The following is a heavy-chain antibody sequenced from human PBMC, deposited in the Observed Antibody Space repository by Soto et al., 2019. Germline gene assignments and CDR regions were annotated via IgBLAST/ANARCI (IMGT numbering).Heavy chain of an antibody. V-gene: IGHV3-11*01. D-gene: IGHD2-15*01. CDR2: ISRSGKTI. J-gene: IGHJ4*02. CDR3: ARASGGVVASPGWVDY. Sequence: QVQLVESGGGLVKPGGSQKISCAVSGFNFSDYYMSWIRQAPGKGLEWVSYISRSGKTIYYADSVKGRFTISRDNAKKSLYLQMSSLRAEDTAVYYCARASGGVVASPGWVDYWGQGTLVTVSS. CDR1: GFNFSDYY.